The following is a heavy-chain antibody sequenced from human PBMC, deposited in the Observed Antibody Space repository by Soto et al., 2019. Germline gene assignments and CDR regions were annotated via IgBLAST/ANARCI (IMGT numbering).Heavy chain of an antibody. CDR2: IDPRVSYT. Sequence: GESLKISCKGYGYSFINFWISWVRQMPGEGLEWVGRIDPRVSYTYYSPSSQGRVRISVDKSTSTAYLQWDSLEASDTGIFYCACHAAGDGTWYDDGGDGT. D-gene: IGHD6-13*01. CDR1: GYSFINFW. V-gene: IGHV5-10-1*01. J-gene: IGHJ2*01. CDR3: ACHAAGDGTWYDD.